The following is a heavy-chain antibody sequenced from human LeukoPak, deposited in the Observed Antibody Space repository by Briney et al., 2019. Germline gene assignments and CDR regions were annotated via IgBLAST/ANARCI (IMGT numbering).Heavy chain of an antibody. CDR2: IHSDGSVT. CDR1: GFSFSTHW. Sequence: GGSLRLSCAASGFSFSTHWMHWVRQAPGKGLVWVSLIHSDGSVTNYADSVKGRFTISRDNAKNTLYLQMNSLRAEDTAVYYCVRIIVGASNWFDSWGQGTLVTVSS. CDR3: VRIIVGASNWFDS. J-gene: IGHJ5*01. V-gene: IGHV3-74*01. D-gene: IGHD1-26*01.